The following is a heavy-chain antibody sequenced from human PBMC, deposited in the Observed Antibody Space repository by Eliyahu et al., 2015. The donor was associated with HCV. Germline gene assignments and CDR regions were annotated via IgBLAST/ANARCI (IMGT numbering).Heavy chain of an antibody. CDR1: GYSFTSYW. CDR2: IYPGDSDT. CDR3: ARRLVVVTDTYDAFDI. Sequence: EVQLVQSGAEVKKPGESLKISCKGSGYSFTSYWIGWVRQMPGKGLEWMGIIYPGDSDTRYSPSFQGQVTISADKSISTAYLQWSSLKASDTAMYYCARRLVVVTDTYDAFDIWGQGTMVTVSS. J-gene: IGHJ3*02. D-gene: IGHD2-21*02. V-gene: IGHV5-51*01.